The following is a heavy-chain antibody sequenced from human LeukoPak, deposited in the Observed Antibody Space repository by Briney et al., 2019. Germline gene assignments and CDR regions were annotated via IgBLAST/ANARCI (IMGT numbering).Heavy chain of an antibody. D-gene: IGHD3-9*01. CDR1: GFTFKLYW. V-gene: IGHV3-74*01. Sequence: LPGGSLRLSCAASGFTFKLYWMHWVRQVPGKRPVWVSRINDDGSDTIYADSVRGRFTISRDDAKNSLFLQMNSLRVDDAALYYCAKAANYDILTGYSDPFDIWGQGTMVTVSS. J-gene: IGHJ3*02. CDR2: INDDGSDT. CDR3: AKAANYDILTGYSDPFDI.